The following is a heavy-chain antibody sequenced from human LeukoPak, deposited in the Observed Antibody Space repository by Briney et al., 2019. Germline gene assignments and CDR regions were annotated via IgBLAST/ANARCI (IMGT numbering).Heavy chain of an antibody. CDR2: ISGSGDST. Sequence: GGSLRLSCAASGFTFSSYAMSWVRQAPGKGLEWVSAISGSGDSTYYADSVKGRFTISRGNSKNTLYLQMNSLRAEDTAIYYCAKDFYYDSSSSYWGQGTLVTVSS. V-gene: IGHV3-23*01. J-gene: IGHJ4*02. D-gene: IGHD3-22*01. CDR3: AKDFYYDSSSSY. CDR1: GFTFSSYA.